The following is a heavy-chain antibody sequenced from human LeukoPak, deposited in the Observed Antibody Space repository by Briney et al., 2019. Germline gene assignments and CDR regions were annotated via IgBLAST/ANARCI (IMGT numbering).Heavy chain of an antibody. Sequence: PSETLSLTCTVSGGSLSSFYWSWFRQPAGKGLEWIGRIYSSGSTNYNPSLKSRLTMSVDTSKNQFSLQLNSVTPEDTAVYYCARGRIAYYGMDVWGQGTTVTVSS. J-gene: IGHJ6*02. CDR1: GGSLSSFY. V-gene: IGHV4-4*07. D-gene: IGHD2-21*01. CDR2: IYSSGST. CDR3: ARGRIAYYGMDV.